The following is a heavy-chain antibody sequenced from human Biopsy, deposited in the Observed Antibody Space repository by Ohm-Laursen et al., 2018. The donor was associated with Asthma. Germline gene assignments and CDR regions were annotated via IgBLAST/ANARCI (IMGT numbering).Heavy chain of an antibody. V-gene: IGHV1-69*01. CDR1: GGTFNTYV. J-gene: IGHJ4*02. CDR3: ARKAGSCISRTCYSLDF. CDR2: VESVFGTT. D-gene: IGHD2-2*01. Sequence: SSVTVSCQSLGGTFNTYVIGSVRHAPGEGLEWFCGVESVFGTTIYPQNFQHRVTITPDDSTSTVYMELSSLRSEDTAVYYCARKAGSCISRTCYSLDFWGQGTLVTVSS.